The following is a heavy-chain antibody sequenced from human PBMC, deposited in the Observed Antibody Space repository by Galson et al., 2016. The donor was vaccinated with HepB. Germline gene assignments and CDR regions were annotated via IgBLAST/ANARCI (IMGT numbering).Heavy chain of an antibody. CDR1: GFTYRKYD. Sequence: SLRLSCAASGFTYRKYDMSWLRQAPGKGLEWLADISGRGDKIVYADSVRGRFTIYRDNSKNTVFLQMDSLRVEDTALYYGAGSWTWGQGALVTVSS. D-gene: IGHD3-3*01. V-gene: IGHV3-23*01. CDR3: AGSWT. CDR2: ISGRGDKI. J-gene: IGHJ5*02.